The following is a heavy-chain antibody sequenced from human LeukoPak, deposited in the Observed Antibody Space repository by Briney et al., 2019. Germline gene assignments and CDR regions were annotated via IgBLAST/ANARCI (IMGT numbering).Heavy chain of an antibody. Sequence: SQTLSLTCTVSGGSISSGGYYWSWIRQPPGKGLEWIGYIYYSGSTNYNPSLKSRVTISVDTSKNQFSLKLSSVTAADTAVYYCARSILDYYDSSGHIDYWGQGTLVTVSS. J-gene: IGHJ4*02. CDR1: GGSISSGGYY. CDR3: ARSILDYYDSSGHIDY. CDR2: IYYSGST. D-gene: IGHD3-22*01. V-gene: IGHV4-61*08.